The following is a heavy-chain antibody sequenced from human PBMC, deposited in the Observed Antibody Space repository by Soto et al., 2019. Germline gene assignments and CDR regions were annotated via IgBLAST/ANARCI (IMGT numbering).Heavy chain of an antibody. J-gene: IGHJ4*02. V-gene: IGHV4-31*03. Sequence: QVQLQESGPGLVKPSQTLSLTCTVSGGSISSGGYYWSWIRQHPGKGLEWIGYIYYSGSTYYNPSLKSRVTISVDTCKNQFSVKLSSVTAADTAVYYCARYDSSGYLDYWGQGALVTVSS. CDR1: GGSISSGGYY. CDR2: IYYSGST. D-gene: IGHD3-22*01. CDR3: ARYDSSGYLDY.